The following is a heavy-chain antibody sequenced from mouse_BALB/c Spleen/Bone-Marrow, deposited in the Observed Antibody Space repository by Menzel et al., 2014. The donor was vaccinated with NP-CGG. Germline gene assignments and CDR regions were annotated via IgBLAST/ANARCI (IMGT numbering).Heavy chain of an antibody. Sequence: EVQLQQSGAELVRPGASVKLSCTASGFNIKDTYIHWVKQRPEQGLEWIGRIDPAIGNSKYGPKFRGKATFTSDTSSNTAYLQLSSLTSEDTAVYYCARRYYNMAMDYWGQGTSVTVSS. CDR3: ARRYYNMAMDY. CDR2: IDPAIGNS. CDR1: GFNIKDTY. D-gene: IGHD1-1*01. J-gene: IGHJ4*01. V-gene: IGHV14-3*02.